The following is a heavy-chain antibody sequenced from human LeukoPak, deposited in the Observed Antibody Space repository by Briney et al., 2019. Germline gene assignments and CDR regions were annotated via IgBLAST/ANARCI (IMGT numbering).Heavy chain of an antibody. V-gene: IGHV4-34*01. Sequence: PSETLSLTCAVYGGSFSGYYWSWIRQPPGKGLEWIGEINHSGSTNYNPSLKSRVTISVDTSKSQFSLKLSSVTAADTAVYYCARADPYDYVWGSYRYRRAYFDYWGQGTLVTVSS. CDR1: GGSFSGYY. CDR3: ARADPYDYVWGSYRYRRAYFDY. D-gene: IGHD3-16*02. J-gene: IGHJ4*02. CDR2: INHSGST.